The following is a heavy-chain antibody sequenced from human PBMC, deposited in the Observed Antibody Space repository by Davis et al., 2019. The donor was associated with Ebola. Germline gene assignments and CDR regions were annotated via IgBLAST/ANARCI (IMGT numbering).Heavy chain of an antibody. V-gene: IGHV5-51*01. CDR3: ATTGGDYFDY. Sequence: GESLKISCTANGYNFITSCIGWVRQMPGKVLEWVGIIFPRDSDTRYSPSFQGQVTISADMSITTAYLQWSSLKASDTAMYYCATTGGDYFDYWGQGALVTVSS. CDR2: IFPRDSDT. D-gene: IGHD2-8*02. J-gene: IGHJ4*02. CDR1: GYNFITSC.